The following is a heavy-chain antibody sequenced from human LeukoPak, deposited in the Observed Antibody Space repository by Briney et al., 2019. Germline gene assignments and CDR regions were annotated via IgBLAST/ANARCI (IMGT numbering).Heavy chain of an antibody. CDR1: GFTFNIYD. CDR2: ISSSSSYI. CDR3: ARDEAVGWLPNWFDP. D-gene: IGHD6-19*01. V-gene: IGHV3-21*01. Sequence: GGSLRLSCAASGFTFNIYDMHWVRQAPGKGLEWVSSISSSSSYIYYADSVKGRFTISRDNAKNSLYLQMNSLRAEDTAVYYCARDEAVGWLPNWFDPWGQGTLVTVSS. J-gene: IGHJ5*02.